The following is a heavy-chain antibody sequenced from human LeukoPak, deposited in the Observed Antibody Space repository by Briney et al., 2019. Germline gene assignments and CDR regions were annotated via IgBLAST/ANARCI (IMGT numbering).Heavy chain of an antibody. V-gene: IGHV3-23*01. J-gene: IGHJ4*02. Sequence: PGGSLRLSCAASAFTFSSYAMSWVRQAPGKGLEWVSGISGSGGSTYYADSVKGRFTISRDNSKNTLYLQMNSLRAEDTAVYYCAKEGAFWSGYYKDYWGQGTLVTVSS. CDR3: AKEGAFWSGYYKDY. D-gene: IGHD3-3*01. CDR2: ISGSGGST. CDR1: AFTFSSYA.